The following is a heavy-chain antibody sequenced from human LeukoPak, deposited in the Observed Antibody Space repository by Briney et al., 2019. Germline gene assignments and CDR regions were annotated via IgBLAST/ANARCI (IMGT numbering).Heavy chain of an antibody. V-gene: IGHV3-23*01. Sequence: PGGSLRLSCAASGFTFSSHTMNWVRQAPGKGLECVSSISGSGGTTYYADSLKGRFTISRDNSKNTLYLQMNSLRAEDTAVYYCAKGYNWGQGTLVTVSP. CDR3: AKGYN. D-gene: IGHD1-14*01. CDR1: GFTFSSHT. CDR2: ISGSGGTT. J-gene: IGHJ4*02.